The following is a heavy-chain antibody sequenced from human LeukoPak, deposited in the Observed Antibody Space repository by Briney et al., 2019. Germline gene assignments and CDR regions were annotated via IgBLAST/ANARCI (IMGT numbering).Heavy chain of an antibody. CDR3: AKDPGEQTYYYGMDV. CDR1: GFTFRSYG. CDR2: ISYDGSNK. J-gene: IGHJ6*02. Sequence: GGSLRLSCAASGFTFRSYGLSWVRQAPGKGLEWVAVISYDGSNKYYADSVKGRFTISRDNSKNTLYLQMNSLRAEDTAVYYCAKDPGEQTYYYGMDVWGQGTTVTVSS. D-gene: IGHD7-27*01. V-gene: IGHV3-30*18.